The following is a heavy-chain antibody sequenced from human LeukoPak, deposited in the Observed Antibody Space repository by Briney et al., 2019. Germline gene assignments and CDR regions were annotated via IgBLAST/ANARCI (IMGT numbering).Heavy chain of an antibody. CDR1: GFTVSSNY. CDR3: ARHVVADHFDWLANDAFDI. Sequence: GGSLRLSCAASGFTVSSNYMSWVRQAPGKGLEWVSHISSSAGTIYYADSVKGRFTISRDNAKYSLYLQMNSLRAEDTAVYYCARHVVADHFDWLANDAFDIWGQGTMVTVSS. V-gene: IGHV3-11*04. J-gene: IGHJ3*02. D-gene: IGHD3-9*01. CDR2: ISSSAGTI.